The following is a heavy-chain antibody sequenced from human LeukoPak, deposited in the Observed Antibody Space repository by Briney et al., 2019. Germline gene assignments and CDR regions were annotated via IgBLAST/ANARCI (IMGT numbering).Heavy chain of an antibody. J-gene: IGHJ4*02. V-gene: IGHV1-69*06. CDR3: ASSEMVRGDIARTTC. CDR1: GGTFIKYG. Sequence: AAVTVSFKASGGTFIKYGMSWVRQAPGRGREWMGGMIPILGTANYVQKFQGIVTITADKSTTTAYMELSSLRSEDTAVYYCASSEMVRGDIARTTCWGQGTLVTVSS. CDR2: MIPILGTA. D-gene: IGHD3-10*01.